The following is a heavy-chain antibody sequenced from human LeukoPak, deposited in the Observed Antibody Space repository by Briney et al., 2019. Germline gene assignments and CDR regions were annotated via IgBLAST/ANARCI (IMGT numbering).Heavy chain of an antibody. CDR3: AREYYDFWSGYLGYYYYYGMDV. Sequence: GGSLRLSCAASGFTFSSYDMHWVRQAPGKGLEWVAFISYGGSSKNSADSVKGRFTISRDNSKNMLYLQMNSLRAEDTAVYYCAREYYDFWSGYLGYYYYYGMDVWGQGTTVTVSS. J-gene: IGHJ6*02. V-gene: IGHV3-30*03. CDR2: ISYGGSSK. CDR1: GFTFSSYD. D-gene: IGHD3-3*01.